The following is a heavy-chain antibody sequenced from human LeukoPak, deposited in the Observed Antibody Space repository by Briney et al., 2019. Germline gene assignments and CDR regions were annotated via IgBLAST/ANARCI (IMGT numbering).Heavy chain of an antibody. CDR2: IYSGGST. V-gene: IGHV3-53*04. CDR3: ATTQETTAMVVMDV. D-gene: IGHD5-18*01. CDR1: GFTFSNAL. J-gene: IGHJ6*02. Sequence: GGSLRLSCAASGFTFSNALMSWVRQAPGKGLEWVSVIYSGGSTYYADSVKGRFTISRHNSKNTLYLQMNSLRAEDTAVYYCATTQETTAMVVMDVWGQGTTVTVSS.